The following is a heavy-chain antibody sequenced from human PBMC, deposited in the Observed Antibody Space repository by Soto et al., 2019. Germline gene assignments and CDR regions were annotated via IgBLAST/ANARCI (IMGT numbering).Heavy chain of an antibody. D-gene: IGHD3-22*01. Sequence: ASVKVSCKASGYTFTSYYMHWVRQAPGQGLEWMGIINPSGGSTSYAQKLQGRVTMTRDTSTSTVYMELSSQKSEDTAEYYCAREGYYYDSSGYPDYWGQGTLVTVSS. J-gene: IGHJ4*02. CDR2: INPSGGST. V-gene: IGHV1-46*01. CDR3: AREGYYYDSSGYPDY. CDR1: GYTFTSYY.